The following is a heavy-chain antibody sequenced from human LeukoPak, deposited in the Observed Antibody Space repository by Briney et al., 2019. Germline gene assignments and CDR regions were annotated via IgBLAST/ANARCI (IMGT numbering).Heavy chain of an antibody. V-gene: IGHV3-23*01. J-gene: IGHJ3*02. D-gene: IGHD3-22*01. CDR1: GFTFSNYA. CDR2: IIDSGRST. Sequence: GGSLRLSCAATGFTFSNYAMSWVRQAPGKGPEWVSGIIDSGRSTYYADSVKGRFTISRDNSKNTLYLQMNSLSAEDTAVYYCAKDLPYDSSGDAFDIWGQGTMVTVSS. CDR3: AKDLPYDSSGDAFDI.